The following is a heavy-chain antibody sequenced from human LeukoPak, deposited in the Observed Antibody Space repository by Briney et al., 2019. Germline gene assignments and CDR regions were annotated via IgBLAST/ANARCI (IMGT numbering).Heavy chain of an antibody. J-gene: IGHJ1*01. D-gene: IGHD2-21*01. CDR1: GGSISSGGYS. Sequence: SETLSLTCAVSGGSISSGGYSWSWIRQPPGKGLEWIGYIYHSGSTYYNPSLKSRVTISVDRSKNQFSLKLSSVTAADTAVYYCAKDGIVVEHKYFQHWGQGTLVTVSS. CDR2: IYHSGST. CDR3: AKDGIVVEHKYFQH. V-gene: IGHV4-30-2*01.